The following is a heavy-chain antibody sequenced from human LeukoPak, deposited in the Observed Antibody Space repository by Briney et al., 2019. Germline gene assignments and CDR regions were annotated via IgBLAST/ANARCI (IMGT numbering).Heavy chain of an antibody. V-gene: IGHV4-34*01. D-gene: IGHD2/OR15-2a*01. J-gene: IGHJ4*02. CDR2: INHSGST. CDR1: GGSFSGYY. Sequence: PSETLSLTCAVYGGSFSGYYWSWIRQPPGKGLEWIGEINHSGSTNYNPSLKSRVTMAVDTSTNKFSLNLSSVTAADTAVYYCARAEVSTADFDHWGQGTLVTVSS. CDR3: ARAEVSTADFDH.